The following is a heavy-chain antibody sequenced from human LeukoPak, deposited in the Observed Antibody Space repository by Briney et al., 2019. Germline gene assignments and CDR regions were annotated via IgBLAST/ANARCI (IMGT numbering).Heavy chain of an antibody. CDR1: GFTFSTAW. CDR3: TTGERPGY. D-gene: IGHD3-16*01. Sequence: GGSLRLSCAASGFTFSTAWMSWVRQAPGKGLEGVGRIKSKTHGGTTDYAAPVKGRFTISRDDSKNTLYLQMNSLKAEDTAVYYCTTGERPGYWGQGTLVTVSS. CDR2: IKSKTHGGTT. J-gene: IGHJ4*02. V-gene: IGHV3-15*01.